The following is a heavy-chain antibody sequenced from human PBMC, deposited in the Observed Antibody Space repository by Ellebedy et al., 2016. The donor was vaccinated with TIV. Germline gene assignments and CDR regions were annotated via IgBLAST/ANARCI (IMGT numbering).Heavy chain of an antibody. CDR3: ATNFVDYGDYGGVDAFDI. D-gene: IGHD4-17*01. V-gene: IGHV4-59*01. J-gene: IGHJ3*02. Sequence: SETLSLTCTVSGGSISSYYWSWIRQPPGKGLEWIGYIYYSGSTNYNPSLKSRVTISVDTSKNQFSLKLSSVTAADTAVYYCATNFVDYGDYGGVDAFDIWGQGTMVTVSS. CDR2: IYYSGST. CDR1: GGSISSYY.